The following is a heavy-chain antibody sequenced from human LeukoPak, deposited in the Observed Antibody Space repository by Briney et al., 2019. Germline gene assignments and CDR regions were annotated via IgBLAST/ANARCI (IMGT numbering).Heavy chain of an antibody. J-gene: IGHJ5*02. CDR3: ASRNGDSLGFYWFDP. V-gene: IGHV1-69*13. Sequence: ASVRVSCKASGGTFSRYAISWVRQAPGQGLEWMGGIIPMFGTANYAQKFQGRVTITADESTSTAYLELSSLGSEDTAIYYRASRNGDSLGFYWFDPWGQGTLVTVSS. D-gene: IGHD5-24*01. CDR1: GGTFSRYA. CDR2: IIPMFGTA.